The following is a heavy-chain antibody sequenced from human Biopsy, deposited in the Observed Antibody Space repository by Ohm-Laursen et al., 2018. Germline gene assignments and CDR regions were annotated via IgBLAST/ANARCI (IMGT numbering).Heavy chain of an antibody. D-gene: IGHD3-9*01. Sequence: SSVKVSCKASGYMFYSYGVTWVRLAPGHGPEWMGWISGYNGNTNYPQSLQGRVTLTTDASSSTAYMELRGLRSDDTAVYYCATKLTGYFHHWGQGTLVIVSS. V-gene: IGHV1-18*01. CDR2: ISGYNGNT. J-gene: IGHJ1*01. CDR3: ATKLTGYFHH. CDR1: GYMFYSYG.